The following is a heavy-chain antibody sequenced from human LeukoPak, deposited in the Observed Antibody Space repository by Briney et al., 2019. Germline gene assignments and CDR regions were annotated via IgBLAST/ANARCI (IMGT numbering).Heavy chain of an antibody. CDR3: AKGDGYNSGAFDI. V-gene: IGHV3-23*01. CDR1: GCIFSSYA. D-gene: IGHD5-24*01. Sequence: GGSLRLSCAASGCIFSSYAVSWVRQTPGKGLEWVSGLSGSGGSTYYADSVKGRFTISRDNSKNTLYLQMNSLRAEDTAVYYCAKGDGYNSGAFDIWGQGTMVTVSS. J-gene: IGHJ3*02. CDR2: LSGSGGST.